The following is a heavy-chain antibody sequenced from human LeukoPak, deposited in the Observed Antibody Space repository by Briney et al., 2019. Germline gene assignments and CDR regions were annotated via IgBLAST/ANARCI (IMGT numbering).Heavy chain of an antibody. CDR2: IKQDGSQ. J-gene: IGHJ4*02. CDR1: GFTFSRHW. D-gene: IGHD4-17*01. CDR3: ARGPDYGDRLDFSDY. V-gene: IGHV3-7*01. Sequence: GGSLRLSCAASGFTFSRHWMGWVRQAPGKGPEWVASIKQDGSQYYVDSVKGRFIISRDNAKNSLYLQMNSLRAEDTAVYSCARGPDYGDRLDFSDYWGQGTLVTVSS.